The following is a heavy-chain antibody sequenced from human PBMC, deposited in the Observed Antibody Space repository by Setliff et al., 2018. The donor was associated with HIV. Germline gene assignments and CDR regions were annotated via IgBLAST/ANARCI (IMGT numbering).Heavy chain of an antibody. CDR3: ANRLRGYNKWYYFDY. J-gene: IGHJ4*02. Sequence: GGSLRLSCAASGFTFSSYSMNWVRQAPGKGLEWVASISSSGAHIFYADSLKGRFTISRDNGKNLLYLQMNSLRAEDTAVYYCANRLRGYNKWYYFDYWGQGTLVTVSS. CDR2: ISSSGAHI. V-gene: IGHV3-21*06. D-gene: IGHD1-1*01. CDR1: GFTFSSYS.